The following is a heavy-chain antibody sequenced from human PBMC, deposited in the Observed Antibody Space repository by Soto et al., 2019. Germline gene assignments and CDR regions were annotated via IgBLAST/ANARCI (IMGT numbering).Heavy chain of an antibody. V-gene: IGHV1-69*13. CDR1: GCTFSSYA. Sequence: ASVKVSCKASGCTFSSYAISWVRQAPGQGLEWMGGIIPIFGTANYAQKFQGRVTITADESTSTAYMELSSLRSEDTAVYYCARAINIAARPFDYWGQGTLVTVSS. J-gene: IGHJ4*02. CDR2: IIPIFGTA. D-gene: IGHD6-6*01. CDR3: ARAINIAARPFDY.